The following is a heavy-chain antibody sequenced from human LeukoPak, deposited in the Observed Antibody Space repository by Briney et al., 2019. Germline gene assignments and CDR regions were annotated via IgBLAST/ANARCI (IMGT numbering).Heavy chain of an antibody. CDR3: ARVYDSGSQAYFYYMDV. D-gene: IGHD3-10*01. CDR1: GGSIRGYY. CDR2: IYSSGST. V-gene: IGHV4-59*01. Sequence: SETLSLTCNVSGGSIRGYYWSWIRQPPGKGLEWIGYIYSSGSTNYNPSLKSRVTMSVDTSKNQFSLKVNSVTAADTAVYYCARVYDSGSQAYFYYMDVWGKGTTVTVSS. J-gene: IGHJ6*03.